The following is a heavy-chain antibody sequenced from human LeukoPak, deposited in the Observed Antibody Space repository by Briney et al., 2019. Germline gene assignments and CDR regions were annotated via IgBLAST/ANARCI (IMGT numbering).Heavy chain of an antibody. J-gene: IGHJ6*03. V-gene: IGHV3-53*01. D-gene: IGHD3-10*01. CDR3: ARSLRVRGVPDYMDV. CDR1: GFTVSSNY. CDR2: IYSGGST. Sequence: GGSLRLSCAASGFTVSSNYMSWVRQAPGKGLEWVSVIYSGGSTYYADIVKGRFTISRDNSKNIVFLQMNSLRAEDTAVYYCARSLRVRGVPDYMDVWGRGTTVTISS.